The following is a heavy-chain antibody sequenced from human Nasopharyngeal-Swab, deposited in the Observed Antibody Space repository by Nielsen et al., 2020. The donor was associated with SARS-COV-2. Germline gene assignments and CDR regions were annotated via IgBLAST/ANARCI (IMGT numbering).Heavy chain of an antibody. CDR1: GFSFSTFW. CDR3: ARDLGGFGGY. V-gene: IGHV3-74*01. Sequence: GESLKISCAASGFSFSTFWMHWVRQVPGEGLVWVSRINTDGRRTNYAESVKGRFTISRDNVKNMLYLQMINLRPEDTAVYYCARDLGGFGGYWGQGTLATVSS. J-gene: IGHJ4*02. CDR2: INTDGRRT. D-gene: IGHD4-23*01.